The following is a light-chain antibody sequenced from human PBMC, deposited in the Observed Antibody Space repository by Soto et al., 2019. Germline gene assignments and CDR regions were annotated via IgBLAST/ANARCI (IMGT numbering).Light chain of an antibody. CDR3: SAYTVSRTYV. J-gene: IGLJ1*01. Sequence: QSVLTQPPSVSGAPGQRVTISCSGSSSNLGAGYDVQWYQQFPGTAPKLLIYANSARPSGVPDRFSGSKSGTSASLAITGLQAEDEADYYCSAYTVSRTYVFGTGTKVTV. V-gene: IGLV1-40*01. CDR1: SSNLGAGYD. CDR2: ANS.